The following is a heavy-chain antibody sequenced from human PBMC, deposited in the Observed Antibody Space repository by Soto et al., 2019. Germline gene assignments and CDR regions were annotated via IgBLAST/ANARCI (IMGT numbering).Heavy chain of an antibody. Sequence: GGSLRLSCTASGFTFSSYAMSWVRRAPGKGLEWVSASSGDKAYYADSVKGRFTISRDNSKNTLFLYMNSLRVEVTAEYFCAKDGSLGGWDFDSRGPGTLVTFSS. CDR1: GFTFSSYA. CDR3: AKDGSLGGWDFDS. D-gene: IGHD1-26*01. J-gene: IGHJ5*01. V-gene: IGHV3-23*01. CDR2: SSGDKA.